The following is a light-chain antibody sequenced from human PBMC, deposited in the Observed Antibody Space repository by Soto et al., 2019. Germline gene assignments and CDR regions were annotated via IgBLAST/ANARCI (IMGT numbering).Light chain of an antibody. J-gene: IGLJ3*02. V-gene: IGLV2-14*01. CDR2: DVT. CDR1: SSDIIDNNY. CDR3: SSYRSSTIGV. Sequence: QSALTQPASVSGSPGQSITISCTGTSSDIIDNNYVSWYQQHPGKAPKLMIYDVTNRPSGVSNRFSGSKSGNTASLTISGLQAEDEADYYCSSYRSSTIGVFGGGTKVTVL.